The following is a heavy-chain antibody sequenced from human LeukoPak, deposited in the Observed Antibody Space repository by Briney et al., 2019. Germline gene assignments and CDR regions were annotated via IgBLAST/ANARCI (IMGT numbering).Heavy chain of an antibody. J-gene: IGHJ5*02. D-gene: IGHD6-13*01. Sequence: GGSLRLSCAASGFTVSSNYMSWVRQAPGKGLEWVSVIYSGGSTYYADSVKGRFTISRDNSKNTLYLQMNSLRAEDTVVYYCARVPSSWYSLWFDPWGQGTLVTVSS. CDR3: ARVPSSWYSLWFDP. CDR2: IYSGGST. V-gene: IGHV3-53*01. CDR1: GFTVSSNY.